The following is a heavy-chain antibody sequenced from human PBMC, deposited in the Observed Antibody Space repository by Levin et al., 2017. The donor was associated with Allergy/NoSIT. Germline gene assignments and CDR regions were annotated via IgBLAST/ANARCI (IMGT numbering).Heavy chain of an antibody. D-gene: IGHD3-22*01. J-gene: IGHJ4*02. CDR1: GFIFSGSA. CDR2: IRSKANNYAT. CDR3: TRSPDYYQSSGSENDY. V-gene: IGHV3-73*01. Sequence: LSGGSLRLSCAASGFIFSGSAMHWVRQASGKGLEWVGRIRSKANNYATAYAASVKGRFTISRDDSKNTAYLQMNSLKTEDTAVYYCTRSPDYYQSSGSENDYWGQGTLVTVSS.